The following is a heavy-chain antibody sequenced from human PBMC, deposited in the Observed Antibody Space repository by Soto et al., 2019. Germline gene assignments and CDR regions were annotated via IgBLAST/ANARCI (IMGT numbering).Heavy chain of an antibody. J-gene: IGHJ4*02. V-gene: IGHV4-39*01. D-gene: IGHD3-9*01. Sequence: LETLSLTCTVSGGSIRSSSYYWGWIRQPPGKGLEWIGSIYYSGSTYYNPSLKSRVTISVDTSKNQFSLKLSSVTAADTAVYYCARHDWAKPFDYWGQGTLVTVSS. CDR3: ARHDWAKPFDY. CDR2: IYYSGST. CDR1: GGSIRSSSYY.